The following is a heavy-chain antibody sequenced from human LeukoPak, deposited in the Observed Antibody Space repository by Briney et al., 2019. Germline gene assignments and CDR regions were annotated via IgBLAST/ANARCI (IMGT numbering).Heavy chain of an antibody. CDR3: AKVHKYGSGSYYAYYYGMDV. V-gene: IGHV3-30*18. CDR1: GFTFSSYG. Sequence: GRSLRLSCAASGFTFSSYGMHWVRQAPGKGLEWVAVISYDGSNKYYADFVKGRFTISRDNSKNTLYLQMNSLRAEDTAVYYCAKVHKYGSGSYYAYYYGMDVWGQGTTVTVSS. CDR2: ISYDGSNK. J-gene: IGHJ6*02. D-gene: IGHD3-10*01.